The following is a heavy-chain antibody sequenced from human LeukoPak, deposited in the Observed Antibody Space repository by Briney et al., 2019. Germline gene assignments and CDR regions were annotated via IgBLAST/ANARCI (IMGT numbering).Heavy chain of an antibody. V-gene: IGHV4-4*09. D-gene: IGHD1-14*01. J-gene: IGHJ5*02. CDR1: NGSISGYY. CDR3: ASQPAGSWFDP. Sequence: SETLSLTCSVSNGSISGYYWSWIRQPPGQTLEWIGYIYSSGSTNYNPSLQSRVTMSVDTSKNQFSLRLTSVTAADTAVYYCASQPAGSWFDPWGPGTLVTVSS. CDR2: IYSSGST.